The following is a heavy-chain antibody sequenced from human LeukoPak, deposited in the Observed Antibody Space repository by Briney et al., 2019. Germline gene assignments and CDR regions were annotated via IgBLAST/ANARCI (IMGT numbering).Heavy chain of an antibody. CDR2: ISSSSSYI. CDR3: ARGLAVAGYLIGY. Sequence: GGSLRLSCAASGFTFSSYSMNWVRQAPGKGLEWVSSISSSSSYIYYADSVKGRFTISRDNAKNSLYLQMNSLRAEDTAVYYCARGLAVAGYLIGYWGQGTLVTVSS. V-gene: IGHV3-21*01. D-gene: IGHD6-19*01. J-gene: IGHJ4*02. CDR1: GFTFSSYS.